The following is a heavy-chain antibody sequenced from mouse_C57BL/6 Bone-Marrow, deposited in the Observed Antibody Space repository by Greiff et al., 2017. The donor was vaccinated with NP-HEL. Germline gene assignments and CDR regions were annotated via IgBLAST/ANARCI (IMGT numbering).Heavy chain of an antibody. CDR1: GYTFTDYE. CDR2: IDPETGGT. V-gene: IGHV1-15*01. D-gene: IGHD1-1*01. Sequence: VQLQQSGAELVRPGASVTLSCKASGYTFTDYEMHWVKQTPVHGLEWIGAIDPETGGTAYNQKFKGKAILTADKSSSTAYMELRSLTSEDSAVYYCTRVGSSPSYWYFDVWGTGTTVTVSS. CDR3: TRVGSSPSYWYFDV. J-gene: IGHJ1*03.